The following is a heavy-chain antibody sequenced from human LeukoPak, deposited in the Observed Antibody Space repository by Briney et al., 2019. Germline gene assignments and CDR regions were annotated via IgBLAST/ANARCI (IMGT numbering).Heavy chain of an antibody. V-gene: IGHV4-39*01. CDR1: GGSISSNSYY. D-gene: IGHD3-10*01. J-gene: IGHJ4*02. Sequence: TSETLSLTCAVSGGSISSNSYYWGWIRQPPGKGLEWIGSIYYSGSTYYNPSLKSRVTVSVDTSKNQFSLKLSSVTAADTAVYYCARTRYYYNSRSYGAPYYFDYWGQGTLVTVSS. CDR3: ARTRYYYNSRSYGAPYYFDY. CDR2: IYYSGST.